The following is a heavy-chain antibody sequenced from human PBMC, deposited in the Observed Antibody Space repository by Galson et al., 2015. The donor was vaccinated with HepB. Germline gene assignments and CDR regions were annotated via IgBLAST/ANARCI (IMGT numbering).Heavy chain of an antibody. D-gene: IGHD6-19*01. CDR3: AKDSLALAVSPFDY. J-gene: IGHJ4*02. CDR1: GFTFSSYG. V-gene: IGHV3-30*18. Sequence: SLRLSCAASGFTFSSYGMHWVRQAPGKGLEWVAVISYDGSNKYYADSVKGRFTISRDNSKNTLYLQMNSLRAEDTAVYYCAKDSLALAVSPFDYWGQGTLVTVSS. CDR2: ISYDGSNK.